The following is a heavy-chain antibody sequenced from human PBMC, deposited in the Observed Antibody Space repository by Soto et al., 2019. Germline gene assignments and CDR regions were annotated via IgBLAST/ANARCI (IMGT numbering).Heavy chain of an antibody. J-gene: IGHJ6*02. CDR3: AMGDNYVTPTPQDV. Sequence: SVKVSCKASGDTFNFYTINWVRQAPGLGLEWMGRFNPILSFSNSALKFQGRVTLTADKSTSTAYMVLSSLRSDDTAVYYCAMGDNYVTPTPQDVWGQGTTVTVSS. CDR1: GDTFNFYT. CDR2: FNPILSFS. V-gene: IGHV1-69*02. D-gene: IGHD3-16*01.